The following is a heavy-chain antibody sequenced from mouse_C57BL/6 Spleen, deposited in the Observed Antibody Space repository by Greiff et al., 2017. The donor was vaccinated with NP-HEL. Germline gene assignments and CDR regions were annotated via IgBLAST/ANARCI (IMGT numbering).Heavy chain of an antibody. D-gene: IGHD2-3*01. CDR1: GYTFTSYW. J-gene: IGHJ4*01. CDR3: ARSAGYDYAMDY. CDR2: IYPSDSET. V-gene: IGHV1-61*01. Sequence: VQLQQPGAELVRPGSSVKLSCKASGYTFTSYWMDWVKQRPGQGLEWIGNIYPSDSETHYNQKFKDKATLTVDKSSSTAYMQLSSLTSEDSAVYYCARSAGYDYAMDYWGQGTSVTVSS.